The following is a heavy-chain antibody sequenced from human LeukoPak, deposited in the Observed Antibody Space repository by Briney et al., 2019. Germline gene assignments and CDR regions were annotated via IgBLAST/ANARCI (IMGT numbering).Heavy chain of an antibody. CDR1: GFTFNNYN. J-gene: IGHJ4*02. Sequence: GGSLRLSCATSGFTFNNYNMNWVRQAPGRALEWVSSITSSGTYIFYADSVKGQFTISRDNSKNTLYLQMNSLRAEDTAVYYCAKDRYSSGWYDYFDYWGQGTLVTVSS. V-gene: IGHV3-21*04. CDR2: ITSSGTYI. D-gene: IGHD6-19*01. CDR3: AKDRYSSGWYDYFDY.